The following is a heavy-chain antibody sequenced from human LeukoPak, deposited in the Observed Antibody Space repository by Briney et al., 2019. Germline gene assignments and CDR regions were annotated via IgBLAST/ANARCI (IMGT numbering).Heavy chain of an antibody. CDR2: IYSGGST. CDR1: GFTVSSNY. J-gene: IGHJ3*02. V-gene: IGHV3-66*01. D-gene: IGHD3-22*01. CDR3: ARDREYYDSSGYPEEAFDI. Sequence: GGSLRLSCAASGFTVSSNYMSWVRQAPGKGLEWVSVIYSGGSTYHADSVKGRFTISRDNSKNTLYLQMNSLRAEDTAVYYCARDREYYDSSGYPEEAFDIWGQGTMVTVSS.